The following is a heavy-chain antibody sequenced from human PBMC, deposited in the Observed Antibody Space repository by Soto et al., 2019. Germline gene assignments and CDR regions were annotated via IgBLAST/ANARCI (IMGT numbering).Heavy chain of an antibody. V-gene: IGHV4-31*03. CDR2: IYYSGST. CDR1: GGSISSGDYY. J-gene: IGHJ5*02. Sequence: QVQLQKSGPGLVKPSQTLSLTCTVSGGSISSGDYYWSWIRQHPGKGLEWIGYIYYSGSTYYNPSPKSRVTISLDTSKNQFSLKLSSVTAADTAVYYCARWWSGSRQGFDPWGQGTLVTVSS. D-gene: IGHD3-3*01. CDR3: ARWWSGSRQGFDP.